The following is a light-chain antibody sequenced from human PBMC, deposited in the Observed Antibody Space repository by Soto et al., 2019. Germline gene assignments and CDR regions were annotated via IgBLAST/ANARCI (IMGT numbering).Light chain of an antibody. CDR1: QSVSSN. Sequence: VLTRSPATLSVSPGERATLSCRASQSVSSNLAWYQQKPGQAPRLLLYGASYRATGIPARFSGSGSGTDFTLTTSSLEPEDFAVYYCQQRSNWPPITFGQGTRLEIK. CDR3: QQRSNWPPIT. V-gene: IGKV3-11*01. J-gene: IGKJ5*01. CDR2: GAS.